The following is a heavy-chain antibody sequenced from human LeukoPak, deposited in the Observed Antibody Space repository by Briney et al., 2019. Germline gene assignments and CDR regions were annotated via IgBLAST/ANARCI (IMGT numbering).Heavy chain of an antibody. J-gene: IGHJ4*02. D-gene: IGHD2-15*01. Sequence: KPSETLSLTCAVYGGSFSGYYWSWIRQPPGKGLEWIGEINHSGSTNYNPSLKSRVTISVDTSKNQFSLKLSSVTAADTAVYYCARGRGCSGGSCYFNYWGQGTLVTVFS. CDR3: ARGRGCSGGSCYFNY. CDR2: INHSGST. V-gene: IGHV4-34*01. CDR1: GGSFSGYY.